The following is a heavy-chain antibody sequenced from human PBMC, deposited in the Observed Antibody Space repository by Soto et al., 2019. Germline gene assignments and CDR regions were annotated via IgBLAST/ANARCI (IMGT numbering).Heavy chain of an antibody. CDR1: GGSISSGDYY. J-gene: IGHJ4*02. Sequence: PSETLSLTCIVSGGSISSGDYYWSWIRQPPGKALEWIGHFYYSGTTYYNPSLKSRVTISVDTSKNQFSLKLSSVTAADTAVYYCARESDGANSLWGQGTLVTVSS. D-gene: IGHD4-17*01. CDR3: ARESDGANSL. CDR2: FYYSGTT. V-gene: IGHV4-30-4*01.